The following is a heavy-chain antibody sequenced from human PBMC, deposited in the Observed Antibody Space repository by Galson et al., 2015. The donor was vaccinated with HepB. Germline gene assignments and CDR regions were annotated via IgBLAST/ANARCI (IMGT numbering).Heavy chain of an antibody. Sequence: SLRLSCAASGFTFTSYAMSSVRQAPGEGLEWVSAISGSGGSTYYANSVKGRFTISRDNSKNTVYLQMNSLSPEDTALYYCAKDRFNWDSQGPYYFDYLRQRTLVTVSS. CDR2: ISGSGGST. J-gene: IGHJ4*02. D-gene: IGHD1-7*01. CDR1: GFTFTSYA. V-gene: IGHV3-23*01. CDR3: AKDRFNWDSQGPYYFDY.